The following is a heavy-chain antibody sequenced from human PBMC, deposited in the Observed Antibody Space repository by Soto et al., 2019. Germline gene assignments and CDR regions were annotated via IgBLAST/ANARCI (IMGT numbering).Heavy chain of an antibody. CDR2: ISHLEST. D-gene: IGHD5-12*01. CDR1: GASITYGGYS. CDR3: ARGGGYDPFDY. V-gene: IGHV4-30-2*01. Sequence: QLQLHQSGSGLVKASQTLSLTCTLSGASITYGGYSWSWIRQPPGKGLEWLGYISHLESTFYNPSFQSRLTLSIDRSKNQFSLKLASMTAADTAVYYCARGGGYDPFDYWGQGTLVTVAS. J-gene: IGHJ4*02.